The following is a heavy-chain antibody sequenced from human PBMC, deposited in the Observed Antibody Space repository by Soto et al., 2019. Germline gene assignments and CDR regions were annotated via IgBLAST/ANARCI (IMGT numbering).Heavy chain of an antibody. CDR1: VFTFSIYA. CDR3: AKGITLFGVAHPMAPSDY. CDR2: VSVSGGTT. V-gene: IGHV3-23*01. J-gene: IGHJ4*02. Sequence: PWGSLRVSCASSVFTFSIYAMSWVRQAPGKGLELVSTVSVSGGTTYYADSVKGRFTISRDNPKNTLYLQMNRLRVEDTAAYYCAKGITLFGVAHPMAPSDYWGQGTLVTVSS. D-gene: IGHD3-3*01.